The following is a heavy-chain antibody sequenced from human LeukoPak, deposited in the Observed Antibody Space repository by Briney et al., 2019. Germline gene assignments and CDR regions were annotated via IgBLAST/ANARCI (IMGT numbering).Heavy chain of an antibody. CDR3: ARSPSFVAWFDP. CDR1: GGSISSSSYY. Sequence: SETLSLTCTVSGGSISSSSYYWCWIRQPPGKGLEWIGSIYYTGSTNYNPTLKSRVTISVDTSRIQFSLNLNSLTAADTAVYYCARSPSFVAWFDPRGQGTLVTVSS. CDR2: IYYTGST. V-gene: IGHV4-39*07. J-gene: IGHJ5*02. D-gene: IGHD3-3*01.